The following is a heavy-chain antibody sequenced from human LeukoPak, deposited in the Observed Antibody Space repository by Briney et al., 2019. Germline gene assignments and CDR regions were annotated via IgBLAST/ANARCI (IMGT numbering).Heavy chain of an antibody. CDR3: ARGPFGVVTRSGFDP. CDR2: IYSGGST. CDR1: GFLVSSNY. D-gene: IGHD3-3*01. J-gene: IGHJ5*02. Sequence: GGSLRLSCAASGFLVSSNYMSWVRQAPGKGLGWVSVIYSGGSTYYADSVKGRFTISRDNSKNTLYLQMNSLRAEDTAVYYCARGPFGVVTRSGFDPWGQGTLVTVSS. V-gene: IGHV3-53*01.